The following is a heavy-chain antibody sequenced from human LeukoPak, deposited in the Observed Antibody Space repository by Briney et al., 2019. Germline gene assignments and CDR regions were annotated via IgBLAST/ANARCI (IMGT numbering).Heavy chain of an antibody. V-gene: IGHV3-7*03. CDR1: GFTFNNYW. J-gene: IGHJ6*02. CDR2: IKRDGTDK. CDR3: MTTVTAYYYYSMDV. D-gene: IGHD4-17*01. Sequence: GGSLRLSCAASGFTFNNYWMSWVRQAPGKGLEWLANIKRDGTDKYYVGSVEGRFTISRDNAKNSLFLQMNSLRAEDTAVYYCMTTVTAYYYYSMDVWGQGTTVTVSS.